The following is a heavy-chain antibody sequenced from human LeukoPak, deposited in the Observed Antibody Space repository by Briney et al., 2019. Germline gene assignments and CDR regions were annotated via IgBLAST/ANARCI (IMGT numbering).Heavy chain of an antibody. Sequence: GGSLRLSCASSGFTFSSYWMHWVRQAPGKGLVWVSRINSDGSTTTYADSVRGRFTISRDNAKNTLYLQMNSLRAEDTAVYYCARESSWYRLPGAFDIWGQGTMVTVSS. J-gene: IGHJ3*02. CDR2: INSDGSTT. CDR1: GFTFSSYW. V-gene: IGHV3-74*01. CDR3: ARESSWYRLPGAFDI. D-gene: IGHD6-13*01.